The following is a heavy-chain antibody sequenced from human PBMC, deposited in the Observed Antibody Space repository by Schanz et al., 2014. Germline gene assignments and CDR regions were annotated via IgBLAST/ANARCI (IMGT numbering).Heavy chain of an antibody. CDR2: ISSGGSDT. J-gene: IGHJ4*02. CDR3: ARGTPFLCDY. V-gene: IGHV3-11*04. D-gene: IGHD3-16*01. Sequence: LVDSGGDLVKPGGSLRLSCAASGFTFSDYYMSWIRQAPGKGPEWVSYISSGGSDTYYADSVQGRFTISRDNARNSLYLQMNSLRAEDTAVYYCARGTPFLCDYWGQGTLVTVSS. CDR1: GFTFSDYY.